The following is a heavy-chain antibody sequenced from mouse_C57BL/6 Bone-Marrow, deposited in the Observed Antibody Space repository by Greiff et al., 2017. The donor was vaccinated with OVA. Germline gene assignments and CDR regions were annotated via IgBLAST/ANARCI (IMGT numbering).Heavy chain of an antibody. CDR2: IYPGDGDT. CDR1: GYAFSSYW. Sequence: VQGVESGAELVKPGASVKISCKASGYAFSSYWMNWVKQRPGKGLEWIGQIYPGDGDTNYNGKFKGKATLTADKSSRTAYMQLSSRTSEDSAVYFCARKLLDDWGQGNTLTVSS. V-gene: IGHV1-80*01. J-gene: IGHJ2*01. CDR3: ARKLLDD.